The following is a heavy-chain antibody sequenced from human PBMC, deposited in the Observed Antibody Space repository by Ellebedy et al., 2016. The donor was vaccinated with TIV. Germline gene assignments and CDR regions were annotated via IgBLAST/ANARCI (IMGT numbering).Heavy chain of an antibody. D-gene: IGHD1-1*01. CDR2: MNPNSGNT. Sequence: ASVKVSCKASGYTFTSYDINWVRQATGQGLEWMGWMNPNSGNTGYAQKFRGRVTMTWNTPTNTAYLNLTSLTFEDTAVYYCTRGGTEGEYTWFDPWGQGTLVTVSS. V-gene: IGHV1-8*01. CDR3: TRGGTEGEYTWFDP. J-gene: IGHJ5*02. CDR1: GYTFTSYD.